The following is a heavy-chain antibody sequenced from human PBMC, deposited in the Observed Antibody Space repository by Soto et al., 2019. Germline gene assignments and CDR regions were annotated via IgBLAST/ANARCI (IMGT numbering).Heavy chain of an antibody. CDR1: GGTFNNYP. D-gene: IGHD6-13*01. J-gene: IGHJ4*02. Sequence: ASVKVSCKTPGGTFNNYPVTWVRQAPGQGLEWMGGVIPRFGTPNYAEKFQGRLAITADESTSTVFMELTSLKSDDTAIYYCATSYGVSWYGDYWGQGTQVTVSS. CDR3: ATSYGVSWYGDY. V-gene: IGHV1-69*13. CDR2: VIPRFGTP.